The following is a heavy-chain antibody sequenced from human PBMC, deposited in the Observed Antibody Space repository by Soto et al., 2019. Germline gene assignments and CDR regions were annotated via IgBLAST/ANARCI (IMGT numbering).Heavy chain of an antibody. CDR3: ARTIAAAGGRRYFDL. CDR2: TNSDGSDT. J-gene: IGHJ2*01. V-gene: IGHV3-74*01. D-gene: IGHD6-13*01. CDR1: GFTFSSYW. Sequence: LGGSLRLSCAASGFTFSSYWMYWVRQAPGKGLVWVSRTNSDGSDTTYADSVKGRFTISRDNAKNTLYLQMNSLRAEDTALYYCARTIAAAGGRRYFDLWGRGTLVTVSS.